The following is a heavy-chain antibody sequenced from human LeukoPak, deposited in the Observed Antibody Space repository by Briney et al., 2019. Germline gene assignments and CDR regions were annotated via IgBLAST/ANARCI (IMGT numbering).Heavy chain of an antibody. CDR1: GFTFSNYW. CDR2: ISGSGGST. Sequence: GGSLRLSCAASGFTFSNYWMSWVRQAPGKGLEWVSAISGSGGSTYYADSVKGRFTISRDNSKNTLYLQMNSLRAEDTAVYYCAKDGGLGDPDHRDYWGQGTLVTVSS. J-gene: IGHJ4*02. D-gene: IGHD2-21*01. V-gene: IGHV3-23*01. CDR3: AKDGGLGDPDHRDY.